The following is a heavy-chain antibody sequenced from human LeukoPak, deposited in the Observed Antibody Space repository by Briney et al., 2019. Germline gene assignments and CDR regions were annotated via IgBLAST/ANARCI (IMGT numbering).Heavy chain of an antibody. J-gene: IGHJ5*02. V-gene: IGHV3-74*01. D-gene: IGHD2-21*02. CDR2: INGDGSGA. CDR1: GFVFSDYS. CDR3: TRDTSYCFGDCFWA. Sequence: GGSLRLSRAGSGFVFSDYSLHWVRQGPGKGLTWISRINGDGSGAIYADSVRGRFTMSRDNVKNTLFLDMNSLRAEDTGLYYCTRDTSYCFGDCFWAWGQGTLVTVSS.